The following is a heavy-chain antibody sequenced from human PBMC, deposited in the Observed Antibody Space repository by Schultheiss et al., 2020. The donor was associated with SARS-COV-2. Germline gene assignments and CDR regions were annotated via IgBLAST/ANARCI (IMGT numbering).Heavy chain of an antibody. CDR3: ARDHGYYYDSSGYYGVYYYYGMDV. J-gene: IGHJ6*02. V-gene: IGHV3-30*19. CDR2: ISYDGSNK. Sequence: GGSLRLSCAASGFTFSSYGMHWVRQAPGKGLEWVAVISYDGSNKYYADSVKGRFTISRDNSKNTLYLQMNSLRAEDTAVYYCARDHGYYYDSSGYYGVYYYYGMDVWGQGTTVTVSS. D-gene: IGHD3-22*01. CDR1: GFTFSSYG.